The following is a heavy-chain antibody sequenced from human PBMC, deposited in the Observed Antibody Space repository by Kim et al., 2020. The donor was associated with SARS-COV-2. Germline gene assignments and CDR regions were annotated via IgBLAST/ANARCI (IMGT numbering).Heavy chain of an antibody. J-gene: IGHJ4*02. V-gene: IGHV3-30*02. Sequence: YADSVKGRFTISRDNSKNTLYLQMNSLRAEDTAVYYCAKDLSGIAANYDYWGQGTLVTVSS. D-gene: IGHD6-13*01. CDR3: AKDLSGIAANYDY.